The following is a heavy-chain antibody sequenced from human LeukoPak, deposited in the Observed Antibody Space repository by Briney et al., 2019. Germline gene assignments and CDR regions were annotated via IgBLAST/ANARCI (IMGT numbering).Heavy chain of an antibody. CDR1: GYTLTELS. CDR2: FDPEDGET. D-gene: IGHD3-22*01. CDR3: ATVGDSSGYLGYFDY. Sequence: ASVKVSCKASGYTLTELSMHWVRQAPGKGLEWMGGFDPEDGETIYAQKFQGRVTMTEDTSTDTAYMEPSSLRSEDTAVYYCATVGDSSGYLGYFDYWGQGTLVTVSS. V-gene: IGHV1-24*01. J-gene: IGHJ4*02.